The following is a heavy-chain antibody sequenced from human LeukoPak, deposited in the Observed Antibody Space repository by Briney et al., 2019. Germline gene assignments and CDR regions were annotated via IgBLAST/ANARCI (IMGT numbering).Heavy chain of an antibody. V-gene: IGHV4-61*01. J-gene: IGHJ4*02. Sequence: SETLSLTCTVSGASVSSGSYYWTWIRQPPGKGLEWIGYIFYAGSTYYNPSLKSRVTMSIDTSKNQFSLRLSSVTAVDTAVYYCARIGPILGAAWVDYWGQGTLVSVSS. D-gene: IGHD3-3*02. CDR2: IFYAGST. CDR3: ARIGPILGAAWVDY. CDR1: GASVSSGSYY.